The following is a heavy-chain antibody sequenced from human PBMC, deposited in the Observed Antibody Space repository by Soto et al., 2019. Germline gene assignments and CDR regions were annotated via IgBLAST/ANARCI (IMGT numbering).Heavy chain of an antibody. J-gene: IGHJ1*01. V-gene: IGHV3-74*01. D-gene: IGHD2-2*01. CDR3: ARDAGNGGYQNCLAP. CDR2: INSGGSST. Sequence: SMRLSCGAAGFTFGSDCRHWVRQSPWKELVWVSRINSGGSSTSYADSVKGRVTFTRDPSASTGYMDLSSLRSGDTAVYYCARDAGNGGYQNCLAPWRKGTVVTVSP. CDR1: GFTFGSDC.